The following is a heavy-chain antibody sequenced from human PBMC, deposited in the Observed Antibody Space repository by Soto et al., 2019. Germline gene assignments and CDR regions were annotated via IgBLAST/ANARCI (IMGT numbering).Heavy chain of an antibody. Sequence: QVQLQESGPGLVKASLTLSLTCTVSGGSITSGDYYWSWIRQPPGKGLEWVGYNYYGGSTYYNPSLESRITSSLDTAKNQFSLELTSVTAADTAVYYCASGSTVINTLDFWGQGTLVTVSS. CDR2: NYYGGST. J-gene: IGHJ4*02. CDR3: ASGSTVINTLDF. D-gene: IGHD4-17*01. CDR1: GGSITSGDYY. V-gene: IGHV4-30-4*01.